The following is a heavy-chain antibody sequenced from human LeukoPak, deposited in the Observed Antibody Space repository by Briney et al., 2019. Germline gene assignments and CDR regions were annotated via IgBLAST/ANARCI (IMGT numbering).Heavy chain of an antibody. CDR2: IYHSGST. Sequence: SETLSLTCAVSGYSISSGYYWGWIRQPPGQGLEWIGSIYHSGSTYYNPSLKSRVTISVDTSKNQFSLKLSSVTAADTAVYYCARLRDSKTKSADYWGQGTLVTVSS. D-gene: IGHD2-21*02. CDR3: ARLRDSKTKSADY. J-gene: IGHJ4*02. V-gene: IGHV4-38-2*01. CDR1: GYSISSGYY.